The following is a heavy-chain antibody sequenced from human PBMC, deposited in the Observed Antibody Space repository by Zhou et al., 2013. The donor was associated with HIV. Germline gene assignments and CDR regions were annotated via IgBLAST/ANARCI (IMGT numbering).Heavy chain of an antibody. D-gene: IGHD2-2*01. CDR3: ARGVVVPAANWFDP. CDR2: ISAYNGNT. J-gene: IGHJ5*02. Sequence: GISWVRQAPGQGLEWMGWISAYNGNTNYAQKLQGRVTMTTDTSTSTAYMELRSLRSDDTALYYCARGVVVPAANWFDPWGQGTLVTVSS. CDR1: G. V-gene: IGHV1-18*01.